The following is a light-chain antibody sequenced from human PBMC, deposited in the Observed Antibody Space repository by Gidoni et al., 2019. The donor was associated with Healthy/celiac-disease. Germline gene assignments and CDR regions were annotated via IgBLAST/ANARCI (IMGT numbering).Light chain of an antibody. Sequence: DIVMTQSPASLSVSLGERATINCKSSQSVLYSSNNKNYLAWYQHKPGQPPKLIIYWASTRESGVPDRFSGSGSGTDFTLTISSLQDEDVAVYYCQKYYSTVTFGHGTKVDIK. V-gene: IGKV4-1*01. CDR1: QSVLYSSNNKNY. J-gene: IGKJ3*01. CDR2: WAS. CDR3: QKYYSTVT.